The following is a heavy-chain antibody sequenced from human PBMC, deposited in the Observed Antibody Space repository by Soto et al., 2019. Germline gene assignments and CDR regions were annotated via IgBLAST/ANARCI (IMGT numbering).Heavy chain of an antibody. CDR1: GGTFSSYA. V-gene: IGHV1-69*06. Sequence: QVQLVQSSAELKKPGASVKVSCKASGGTFSSYAISWVRQAPGQGLEWMGGIIPIFGTANYAQKFKGRVTITADKSTSTAYMELSSLRSEDTAVYYWADVWGSYRNLRDWGQGTLITVSS. D-gene: IGHD3-16*02. CDR3: ADVWGSYRNLRD. CDR2: IIPIFGTA. J-gene: IGHJ4*02.